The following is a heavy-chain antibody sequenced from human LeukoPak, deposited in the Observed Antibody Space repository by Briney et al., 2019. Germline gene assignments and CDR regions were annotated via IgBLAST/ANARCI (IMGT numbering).Heavy chain of an antibody. J-gene: IGHJ4*02. Sequence: SETLSLTCTVSGGSISSSSYYWGWIRQPPGKGLEWIGSIYYSGSTYYNPSLKSRVTISVDTSKNQFSLKLNSVTAADTAVYYCARGIIGAAAALGLWGQGTLVTVSS. CDR3: ARGIIGAAAALGL. D-gene: IGHD6-13*01. CDR1: GGSISSSSYY. CDR2: IYYSGST. V-gene: IGHV4-39*07.